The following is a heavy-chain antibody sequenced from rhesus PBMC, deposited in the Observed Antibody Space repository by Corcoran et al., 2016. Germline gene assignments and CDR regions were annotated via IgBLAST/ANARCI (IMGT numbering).Heavy chain of an antibody. CDR3: AASGWSEGYFDY. D-gene: IGHD6S26*01. V-gene: IGHV4S7*01. CDR2: LYSSSGNT. J-gene: IGHJ4*01. Sequence: QVQLQESGPGLLKPSETLSLTCAVSGGSISGGYGWDWIRQPPGKGLEWIGSLYSSSGNTYYNPSLNSRVTIPTDTSKNQFALKLSSVTAADTAVYYCAASGWSEGYFDYWGQGVLVTVSS. CDR1: GGSISGGYG.